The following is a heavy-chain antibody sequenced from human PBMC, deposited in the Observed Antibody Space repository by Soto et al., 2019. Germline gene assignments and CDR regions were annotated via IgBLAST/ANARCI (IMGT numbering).Heavy chain of an antibody. CDR1: EFTFSTYA. D-gene: IGHD4-4*01. CDR2: ISGSGGGT. V-gene: IGHV3-23*01. CDR3: AKPHREGYSTAFFHH. Sequence: GRSLRLSCAASEFTFSTYAMSWVRQAPGKGLEWVSGISGSGGGTYYADSVKGRFTISRDNSKNTVYLQMNSLRAEDTAVYYCAKPHREGYSTAFFHHWGQGTLVTVSS. J-gene: IGHJ4*02.